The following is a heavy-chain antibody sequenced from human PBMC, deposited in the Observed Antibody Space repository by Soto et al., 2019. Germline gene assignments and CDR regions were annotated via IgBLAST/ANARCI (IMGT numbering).Heavy chain of an antibody. CDR1: GYTFNDYE. CDR3: ARIAMPARPRWYNWFDP. CDR2: MNPNSGET. J-gene: IGHJ5*02. V-gene: IGHV1-8*02. Sequence: QEQLVQSAAEVQKPGASVKVSCMTSGYTFNDYEINWVRQATGQGLEWIGWMNPNSGETGYAQRIQGRVTLTTSSSLSTAYLELSSLTSDDTAVYYCARIAMPARPRWYNWFDPWGQGTLVTVSS. D-gene: IGHD2-2*01.